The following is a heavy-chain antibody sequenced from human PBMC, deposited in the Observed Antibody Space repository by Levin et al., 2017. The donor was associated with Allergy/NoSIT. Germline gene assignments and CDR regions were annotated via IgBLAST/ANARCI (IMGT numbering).Heavy chain of an antibody. Sequence: RAGGSLRLSCAASGFTFDDYAMHWVRLAPGKGLEWVSGISWNSGSIAYADSVKGRFTISRDNAKNSLYLQMNSLRPEDTALYYCARVRSSGPLDYWGQGTLVTVSS. CDR3: ARVRSSGPLDY. D-gene: IGHD3-22*01. J-gene: IGHJ4*02. V-gene: IGHV3-9*01. CDR2: ISWNSGSI. CDR1: GFTFDDYA.